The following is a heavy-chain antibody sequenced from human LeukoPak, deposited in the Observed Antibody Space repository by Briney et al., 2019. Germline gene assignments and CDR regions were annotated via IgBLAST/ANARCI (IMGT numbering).Heavy chain of an antibody. J-gene: IGHJ4*02. D-gene: IGHD6-19*01. Sequence: ASVKVSCKASGYTFTGYYMHWVRQAPGQGLEWMGWISPNSGGTNYAQKFQGRVTMTRDTSISTAYMELSRLRSDDTAMYYCARGPGSGWYLFGTADGFGYWGQGTLVTVSS. CDR1: GYTFTGYY. CDR2: ISPNSGGT. V-gene: IGHV1-2*02. CDR3: ARGPGSGWYLFGTADGFGY.